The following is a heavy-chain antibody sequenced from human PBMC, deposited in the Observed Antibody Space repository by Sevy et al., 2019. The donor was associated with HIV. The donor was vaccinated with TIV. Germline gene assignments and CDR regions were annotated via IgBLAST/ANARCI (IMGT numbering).Heavy chain of an antibody. CDR1: GFTFRSYW. Sequence: GGSLRLSCAASGFTFRSYWMHWVRQAPGKGLVWVSRIDSDGNTATYADSVKGRFTISRDNTKNTLYLQMNSLRLEDTAVYYCANRKPGYSYHYYWGQGTLVTVSS. J-gene: IGHJ4*02. V-gene: IGHV3-74*01. CDR3: ANRKPGYSYHYY. D-gene: IGHD3-16*02. CDR2: IDSDGNTA.